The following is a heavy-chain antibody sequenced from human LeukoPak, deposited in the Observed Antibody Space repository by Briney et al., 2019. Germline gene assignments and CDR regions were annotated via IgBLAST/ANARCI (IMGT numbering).Heavy chain of an antibody. D-gene: IGHD4/OR15-4a*01. V-gene: IGHV4-39*07. CDR2: IDYSGRP. J-gene: IGHJ4*02. CDR1: GGSISSSSYY. CDR3: ARSEINDYMKF. Sequence: PSETLSLTCTVSGGSISSSSYYWGWIRQPPGKGLEWIGSIDYSGRPSYNPSLKSRVSISVDTSKNLFSLNLASVTAADTAIYLCARSEINDYMKFWGQGLQVIVSS.